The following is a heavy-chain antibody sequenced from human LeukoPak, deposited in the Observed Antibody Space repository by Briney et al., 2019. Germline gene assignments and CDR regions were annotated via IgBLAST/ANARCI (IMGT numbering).Heavy chain of an antibody. CDR2: IYSGGST. CDR1: EFSVGSNY. D-gene: IGHD5-12*01. J-gene: IGHJ4*02. Sequence: PGGSLRLSCAASEFSVGSNYMTWVRQAPGKGLEWVSLIYSGGSTYYADSVKGRFTISRDNSKNTLYLQMNSLRAEDTAVYYRAREPSGYHNTGGQGTPVTVSS. CDR3: AREPSGYHNT. V-gene: IGHV3-66*01.